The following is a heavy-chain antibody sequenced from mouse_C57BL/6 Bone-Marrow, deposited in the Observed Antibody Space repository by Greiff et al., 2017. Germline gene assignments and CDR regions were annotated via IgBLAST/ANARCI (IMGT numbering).Heavy chain of an antibody. CDR1: GYTFTSYW. J-gene: IGHJ3*01. Sequence: VQLQQSGTVLARPGASVKMSCKTSGYTFTSYWMPWVKQRPGQGLEWIGAIYPGNSDTSYNQKFKGKAKLTAVTSASTAYMELSSLTNEDSAVYDWTRSGYRLRGAFAYWGQGTLVTVSA. V-gene: IGHV1-5*01. D-gene: IGHD3-1*01. CDR3: TRSGYRLRGAFAY. CDR2: IYPGNSDT.